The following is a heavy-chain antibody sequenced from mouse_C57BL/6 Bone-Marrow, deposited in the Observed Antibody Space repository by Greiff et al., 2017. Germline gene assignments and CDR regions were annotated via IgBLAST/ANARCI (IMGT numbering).Heavy chain of an antibody. V-gene: IGHV3-6*01. Sequence: ESGPGFVKPSQSLSLTCSVTGYFITSGYYWNWIRQFPGNKLEWMGYISYDGSNNYNPSLKNLISITRDTSKNQFFLKLNSVTTVDTATYYCARIYYGNYVGDYWGQGTTLTVSS. J-gene: IGHJ2*01. CDR1: GYFITSGYY. CDR3: ARIYYGNYVGDY. D-gene: IGHD2-1*01. CDR2: ISYDGSN.